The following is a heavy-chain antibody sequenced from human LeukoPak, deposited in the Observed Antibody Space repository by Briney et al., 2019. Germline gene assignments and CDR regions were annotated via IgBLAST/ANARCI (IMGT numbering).Heavy chain of an antibody. J-gene: IGHJ4*02. D-gene: IGHD7-27*01. Sequence: SETLSLTCTVSGGSISSYYWSWIRQPPGKGLEWIGYIYYSGSTNYNPSLKTRVTISVDTSKNQFSLKLSSVTAADPAVYYCASSGEEDSNFDYWGQGTLVTVSS. CDR3: ASSGEEDSNFDY. CDR1: GGSISSYY. V-gene: IGHV4-59*01. CDR2: IYYSGST.